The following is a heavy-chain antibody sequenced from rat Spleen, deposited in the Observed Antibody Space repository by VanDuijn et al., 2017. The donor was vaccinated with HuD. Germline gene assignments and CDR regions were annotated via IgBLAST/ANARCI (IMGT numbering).Heavy chain of an antibody. D-gene: IGHD1-4*01. CDR1: GFTFNNYW. CDR2: ISSSSGT. J-gene: IGHJ2*01. Sequence: VQLVESGGGLVQPGGSLKLSCVASGFTFNNYWMTWIRQAPGKGLDWVAYISSSSGTVYADAVKGRFTISRDNAKNTLYLQLNSLKSEDTAIYYCARASDYPGIGDYWGQGVMVTVSS. V-gene: IGHV5-62*01. CDR3: ARASDYPGIGDY.